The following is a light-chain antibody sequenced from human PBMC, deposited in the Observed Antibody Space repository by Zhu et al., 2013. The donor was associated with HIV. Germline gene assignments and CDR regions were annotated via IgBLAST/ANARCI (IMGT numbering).Light chain of an antibody. CDR2: EVS. J-gene: IGLJ2*01. V-gene: IGLV2-14*02. Sequence: QSALTQPASVSGSPGQSITISCTGTSSDVGSYKLVSWYQHHPGKAPKLMIYEVSNRPSGVSNRFSGSKSGNTASLTISGLQAEDEADYYCSSYTSNSNVVFGGGTKVTVL. CDR1: SSDVGSYKL. CDR3: SSYTSNSNVV.